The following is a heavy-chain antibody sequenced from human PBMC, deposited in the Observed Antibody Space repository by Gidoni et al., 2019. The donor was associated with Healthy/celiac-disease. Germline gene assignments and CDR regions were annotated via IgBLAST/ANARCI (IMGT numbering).Heavy chain of an antibody. CDR3: AKDWLVVGATWGAFDI. J-gene: IGHJ3*02. CDR2: ISGNSGSI. V-gene: IGHV3-9*01. Sequence: EVPLVESGGGLVQPGRFLRLSCAASGFTFDDYAMHWVRQVPGKGLEWVSGISGNSGSIGYADSVKGRFTISRDNAKNSLYLQMNSLRAEDTAWYYCAKDWLVVGATWGAFDIWGQGTMVTVSS. CDR1: GFTFDDYA. D-gene: IGHD1-26*01.